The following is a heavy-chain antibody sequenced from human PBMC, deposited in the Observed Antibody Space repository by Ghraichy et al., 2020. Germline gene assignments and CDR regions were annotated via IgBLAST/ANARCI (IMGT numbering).Heavy chain of an antibody. V-gene: IGHV3-23*01. CDR3: AKSLRRISVTGYYFDN. D-gene: IGHD6-19*01. Sequence: VSGISGPGGNTYYADSVRGRFTISRDNSKNTLYLQMNSLRAEETAVYYCAKSLRRISVTGYYFDNWGQG. CDR2: ISGPGGNT. J-gene: IGHJ4*02.